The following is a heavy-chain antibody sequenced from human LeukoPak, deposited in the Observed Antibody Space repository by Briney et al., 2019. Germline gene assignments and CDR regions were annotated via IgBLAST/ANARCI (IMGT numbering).Heavy chain of an antibody. J-gene: IGHJ2*01. CDR3: ARVTVVADTGYLDL. CDR1: GDSISSYY. V-gene: IGHV4-59*01. D-gene: IGHD2-15*01. CDR2: IYYSGST. Sequence: NPSETLSLTCTVSGDSISSYYWSWLRQPPGKGLEWLGYIYYSGSTNYNPSLKSRVTISVDTSKNQFSLMLSSVTAAETDVYYCARVTVVADTGYLDLWGRGTLVTVSS.